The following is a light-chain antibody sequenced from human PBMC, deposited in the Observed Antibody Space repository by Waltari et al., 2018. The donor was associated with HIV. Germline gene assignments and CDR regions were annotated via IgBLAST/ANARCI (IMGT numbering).Light chain of an antibody. CDR1: SSAIGDYNY. J-gene: IGLJ3*02. V-gene: IGLV2-11*01. Sequence: QSALTQPRSVSGSPGQSVTISCTGTSSAIGDYNYVSWYQQHPGKAPKLMISDVTKRPSGVPDRFSGSKSGNTASLTISGLQAEDEAAYYCCSFAGSYTLVFGGGTKLTVL. CDR3: CSFAGSYTLV. CDR2: DVT.